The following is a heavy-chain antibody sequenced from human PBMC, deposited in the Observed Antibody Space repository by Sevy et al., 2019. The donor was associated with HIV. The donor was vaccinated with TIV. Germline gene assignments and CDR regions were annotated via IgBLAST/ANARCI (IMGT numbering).Heavy chain of an antibody. CDR1: GFTFSNYA. J-gene: IGHJ4*02. V-gene: IGHV3-23*01. D-gene: IGHD6-19*01. CDR3: ASGWLYWPIDY. CDR2: ISSTGNT. Sequence: GGSLRLSCAASGFTFSNYALTWVRQAPGKGVEWVSTISSTGNTHYTDPVEGRFSISRDNSKSTVFLQMNSLRSEDTAICYCASGWLYWPIDYWGQGTLVTVSS.